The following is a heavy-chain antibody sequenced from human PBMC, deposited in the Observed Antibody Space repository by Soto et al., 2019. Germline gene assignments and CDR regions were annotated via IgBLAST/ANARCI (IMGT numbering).Heavy chain of an antibody. CDR3: ARLPIPGVMVNYFDY. D-gene: IGHD3-10*01. CDR2: IYPGDSDT. CDR1: GYTFSTYW. Sequence: GESLKISCKGSGYTFSTYWIGWVRQMPGKGLEWMGIIYPGDSDTRYSPSFQGQVTISADKSINTAYLQWNRLKASDTAIYYCARLPIPGVMVNYFDYWGQGTLVTVSS. J-gene: IGHJ4*02. V-gene: IGHV5-51*01.